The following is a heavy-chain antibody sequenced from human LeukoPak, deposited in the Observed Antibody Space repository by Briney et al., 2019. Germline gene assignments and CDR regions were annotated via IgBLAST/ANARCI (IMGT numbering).Heavy chain of an antibody. J-gene: IGHJ4*02. V-gene: IGHV3-21*01. CDR2: ISSSSSYI. Sequence: GGSLRLSCAASGFTFSSYSMNWVRQAPGRGLEWVSSISSSSSYIYYADSVKGRFTISRDNAKNSLYPQMNSLRAEDTAVYYCAGDGVGATPFDYWGQGTLVTVSS. CDR3: AGDGVGATPFDY. CDR1: GFTFSSYS. D-gene: IGHD1-26*01.